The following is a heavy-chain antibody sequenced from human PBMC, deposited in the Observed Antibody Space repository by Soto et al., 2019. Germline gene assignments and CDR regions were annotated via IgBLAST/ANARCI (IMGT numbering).Heavy chain of an antibody. V-gene: IGHV3-15*01. CDR3: RRDWDYPVL. Sequence: GGSLRLSCAASGFTFANAWMSWFRQAPGKGLEWVGRVRSKADGGTTDYAAPVKGRFTISRDDSENTLYLQMNSLKIDDTAVYYCRRDWDYPVLWGQGTLVTVPQ. CDR2: VRSKADGGTT. CDR1: GFTFANAW. D-gene: IGHD1-7*01. J-gene: IGHJ4*02.